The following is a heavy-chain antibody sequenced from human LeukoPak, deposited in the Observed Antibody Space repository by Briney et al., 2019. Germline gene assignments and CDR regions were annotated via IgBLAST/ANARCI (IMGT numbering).Heavy chain of an antibody. CDR2: IVGSGGAT. V-gene: IGHV3-23*01. CDR1: GFTFSDYA. D-gene: IGHD3-10*01. Sequence: GGSLRLSCAGSGFTFSDYAMTWVRQAPGKGLEWVSAIVGSGGATYYADSVKGRFTISRDNSKNTLYLQMNSLRAEDTAIYYCARAVTGSYYTGLGYWGQGTLVSVSS. CDR3: ARAVTGSYYTGLGY. J-gene: IGHJ4*02.